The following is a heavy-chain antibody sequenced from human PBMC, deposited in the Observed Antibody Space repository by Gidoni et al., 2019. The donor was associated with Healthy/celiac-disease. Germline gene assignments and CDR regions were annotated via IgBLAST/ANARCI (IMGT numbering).Heavy chain of an antibody. Sequence: QVQLVQSGAEVKNPGSSVKVSCKAPGGTSSSYAISWGRQAPGQGLEWMGGIIPICGTANYTQKFKGRVTITADKSTSTAYMELSSLGSEDTAVYYCARDRGYYGSGGLRGAPNWFDLWGQGTLVTVSS. J-gene: IGHJ5*02. V-gene: IGHV1-69*06. CDR3: ARDRGYYGSGGLRGAPNWFDL. CDR2: IIPICGTA. D-gene: IGHD3-10*01. CDR1: GGTSSSYA.